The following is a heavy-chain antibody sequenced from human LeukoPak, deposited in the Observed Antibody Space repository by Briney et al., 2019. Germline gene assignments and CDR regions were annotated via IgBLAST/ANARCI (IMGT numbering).Heavy chain of an antibody. D-gene: IGHD3-10*01. V-gene: IGHV4-34*01. CDR1: GVALSGYY. Sequence: PSETLSLTCAVYGVALSGYYWSWIRQPPGKGLEWIGEINHSGSTNYNPSLKSRVTISVDTSKNQFSLKLRSVTAADTAVYYCARANYGSGKDYWGQGTLLTVYS. J-gene: IGHJ4*02. CDR3: ARANYGSGKDY. CDR2: INHSGST.